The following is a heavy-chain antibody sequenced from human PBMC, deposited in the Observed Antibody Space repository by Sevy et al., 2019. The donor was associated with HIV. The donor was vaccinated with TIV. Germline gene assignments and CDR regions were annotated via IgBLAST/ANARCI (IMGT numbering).Heavy chain of an antibody. D-gene: IGHD6-19*01. CDR1: GFTFSNYG. J-gene: IGHJ6*02. V-gene: IGHV3-30*03. CDR2: TSYNEGGE. CDR3: ATDTGSSGYDHYGLDV. Sequence: GGSLRLSCVASGFTFSNYGTHWVRQAPGKGLEWVAITSYNEGGENYADSVKGRFTISRDNSKNTVYLQMYRLTTEDTGVYYCATDTGSSGYDHYGLDVWGQGTTVTVSS.